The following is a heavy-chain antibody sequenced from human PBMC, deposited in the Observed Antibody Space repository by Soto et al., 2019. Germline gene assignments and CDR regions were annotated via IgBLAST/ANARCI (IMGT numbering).Heavy chain of an antibody. CDR2: IYYSGST. J-gene: IGHJ4*02. V-gene: IGHV4-59*08. Sequence: QVQLQESGPGLVKPSETLSLTCTVSGGSISSYYWSWIRQPPGKGLEWIGYIYYSGSTNYNPSLKSRVTISVDTSKNQFSLKLSSVTAADTAVYYCAAGGEVAATIPDYYFDYWGQGTLVTVSS. CDR3: AAGGEVAATIPDYYFDY. D-gene: IGHD2-15*01. CDR1: GGSISSYY.